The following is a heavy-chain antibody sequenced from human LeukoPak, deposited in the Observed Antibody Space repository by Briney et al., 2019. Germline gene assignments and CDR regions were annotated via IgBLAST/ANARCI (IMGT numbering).Heavy chain of an antibody. CDR2: INPSSGST. D-gene: IGHD3-3*01. Sequence: ASVKVSCKASGYTFTSYYMHWVRQAPGQGLEWMGIINPSSGSTSYAQKFQGRVTMTRDTSTSTVYMELSSLRSEDTAVYYCAWGYYDFWSGKGESFDYWGQGTLVTVSS. CDR1: GYTFTSYY. V-gene: IGHV1-46*01. J-gene: IGHJ4*02. CDR3: AWGYYDFWSGKGESFDY.